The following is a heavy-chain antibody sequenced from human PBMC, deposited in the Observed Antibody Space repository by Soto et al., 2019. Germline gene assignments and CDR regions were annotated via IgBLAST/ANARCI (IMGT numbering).Heavy chain of an antibody. Sequence: PGGSLRLSCAASGFTFSNAWINWVRQAPGKGLEWVSYISSSGSTIYYADSVKGRLTISRDNAKNSLYLQMNSLRAEDTAVYYCARDRRVGIAAAGTVYYYYYMDVWGKGTTVTVSS. CDR3: ARDRRVGIAAAGTVYYYYYMDV. CDR1: GFTFSNAW. D-gene: IGHD6-13*01. J-gene: IGHJ6*03. CDR2: ISSSGSTI. V-gene: IGHV3-11*01.